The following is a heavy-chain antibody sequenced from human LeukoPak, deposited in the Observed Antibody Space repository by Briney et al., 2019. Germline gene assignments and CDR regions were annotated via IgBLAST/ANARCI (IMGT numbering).Heavy chain of an antibody. CDR1: GLTDSSSY. Sequence: GGSLRLSCAASGLTDSSSYMSWVRQAPGKGLEWVSIIYNDGSTYYADSMKGRFTISRDNSKNTLYLQVNSLRAEDTAMYYCARNILFAFDIWGQGTMVTVSS. CDR3: ARNILFAFDI. V-gene: IGHV3-53*01. D-gene: IGHD2/OR15-2a*01. J-gene: IGHJ3*02. CDR2: IYNDGST.